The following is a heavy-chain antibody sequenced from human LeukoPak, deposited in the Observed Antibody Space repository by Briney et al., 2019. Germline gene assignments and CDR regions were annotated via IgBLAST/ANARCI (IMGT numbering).Heavy chain of an antibody. D-gene: IGHD3-16*01. Sequence: GGSLRLSCAASGFTFSSYSMNWVRQAPGKGLEWVSSISSSSSYIYYADSVKGRFTIYRDNAKNSLYLQMNSLRAEDTAVYYCARAWGDWFDPWGQGTLVTVSS. J-gene: IGHJ5*02. V-gene: IGHV3-21*01. CDR2: ISSSSSYI. CDR1: GFTFSSYS. CDR3: ARAWGDWFDP.